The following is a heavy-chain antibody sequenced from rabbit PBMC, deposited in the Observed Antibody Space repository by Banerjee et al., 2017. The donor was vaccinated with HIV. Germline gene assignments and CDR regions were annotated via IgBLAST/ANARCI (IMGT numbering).Heavy chain of an antibody. D-gene: IGHD2-1*01. CDR3: ARDGVYTGPDYDL. V-gene: IGHV1S47*01. CDR2: IYNGDGST. Sequence: QEQLEESGGDLVKPEGSLTLTCTASGFSFSNKYVMCWVRQAPGKGPEWIACIYNGDGSTYYASWVNGRFTISRSTSLNTVTLQMTSLTAADMATYFCARDGVYTGPDYDLWGPGTLVTVS. CDR1: GFSFSNKYV. J-gene: IGHJ6*01.